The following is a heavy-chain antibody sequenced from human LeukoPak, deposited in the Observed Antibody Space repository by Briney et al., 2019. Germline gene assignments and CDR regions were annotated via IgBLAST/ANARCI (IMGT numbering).Heavy chain of an antibody. CDR1: GYTFTSYD. J-gene: IGHJ4*02. V-gene: IGHV1-8*03. D-gene: IGHD2-15*01. CDR3: ARDNAVVAATPVDSFDY. Sequence: ASVKVSCKASGYTFTSYDINWVRQATGQGPEWMGWMNPNSGNTGYAQKFQGRVTITRNTSISTAYMELSSLRSEDTAVYYCARDNAVVAATPVDSFDYWGQGTLVTVSS. CDR2: MNPNSGNT.